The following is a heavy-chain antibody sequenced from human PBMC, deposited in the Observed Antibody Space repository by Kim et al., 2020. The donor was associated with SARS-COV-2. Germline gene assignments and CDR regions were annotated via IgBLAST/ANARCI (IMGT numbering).Heavy chain of an antibody. J-gene: IGHJ4*02. D-gene: IGHD3-10*02. CDR3: ARGLSTRLFAFGY. V-gene: IGHV3-23*05. Sequence: YYTESVKVRFSISRVKTKNSMYLRMDSLIADDTAVYYCARGLSTRLFAFGYWGQGTLVTVS.